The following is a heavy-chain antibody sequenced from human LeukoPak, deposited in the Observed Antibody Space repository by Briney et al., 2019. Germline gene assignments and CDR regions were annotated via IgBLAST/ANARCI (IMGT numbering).Heavy chain of an antibody. V-gene: IGHV3-7*01. CDR2: IKLDGSEK. CDR1: GFTFSRYW. CDR3: AKESLAAAGTLGY. D-gene: IGHD6-13*01. Sequence: GGSLRLSCAASGFTFSRYWMSWVRQAPGKGLEWVANIKLDGSEKYYVDSVKGRFTISRDNAKNSLYLQMNSLRAEDTAVYYFAKESLAAAGTLGYWGQGTLVTVSS. J-gene: IGHJ4*02.